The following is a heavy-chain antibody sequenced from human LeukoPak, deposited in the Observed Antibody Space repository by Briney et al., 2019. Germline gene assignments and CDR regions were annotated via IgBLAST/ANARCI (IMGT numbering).Heavy chain of an antibody. CDR3: AREHMGVSAFDI. J-gene: IGHJ3*02. Sequence: GGSLRLSCATSGFTFSDYYMSWIRQAPGKGLEWVSYISSSGSPIYYADSVKGRFTISRDNAKNSLYLQMNSLRAEDTAMYYCAREHMGVSAFDIWGQGTMVTVSS. D-gene: IGHD1-26*01. V-gene: IGHV3-11*01. CDR2: ISSSGSPI. CDR1: GFTFSDYY.